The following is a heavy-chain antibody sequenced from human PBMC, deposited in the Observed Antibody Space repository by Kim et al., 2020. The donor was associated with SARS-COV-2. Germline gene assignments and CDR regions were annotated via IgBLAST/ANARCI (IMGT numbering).Heavy chain of an antibody. J-gene: IGHJ4*02. D-gene: IGHD3-10*01. CDR3: ARHPPSYYHFDY. CDR2: IYYSGST. CDR1: GGSISSSSYY. V-gene: IGHV4-39*01. Sequence: SETLSLTCTVSGGSISSSSYYWGWIRQPPGKGLEWIGSIYYSGSTYYNPSLKSRVTISVDTSKNQFSLKLSSVTAADTAVYYCARHPPSYYHFDYWGQGTLVTVSS.